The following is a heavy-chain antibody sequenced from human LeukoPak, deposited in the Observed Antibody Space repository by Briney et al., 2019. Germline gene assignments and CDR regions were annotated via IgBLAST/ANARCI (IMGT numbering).Heavy chain of an antibody. CDR1: GFTFSSYG. V-gene: IGHV3-21*01. Sequence: PGRSLRLSCAASGFTFSSYGMHWVRQAPGKGLEWVSSISSSSSYIYYADSVKGRFTISRDNAKNSLYLQMNSLRAEDTAVYYCARFRVGVAGSAFDIWGQGTMVTVSS. J-gene: IGHJ3*02. D-gene: IGHD6-19*01. CDR2: ISSSSSYI. CDR3: ARFRVGVAGSAFDI.